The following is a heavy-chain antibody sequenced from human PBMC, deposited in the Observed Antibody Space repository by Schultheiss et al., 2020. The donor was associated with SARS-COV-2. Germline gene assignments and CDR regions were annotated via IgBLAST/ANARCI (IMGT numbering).Heavy chain of an antibody. D-gene: IGHD3-9*01. J-gene: IGHJ4*02. V-gene: IGHV3-72*01. CDR1: GFSFSENY. Sequence: GGSLRLSCAASGFSFSENYMDWVRQAPGKGLEWVGRIRNKANSHTTEYAASVKGRFTISRDDSKNSLYLQMNSLKTEDTAVYYCARGGQAGSYNYWGQGTLVTVSS. CDR3: ARGGQAGSYNY. CDR2: IRNKANSHTT.